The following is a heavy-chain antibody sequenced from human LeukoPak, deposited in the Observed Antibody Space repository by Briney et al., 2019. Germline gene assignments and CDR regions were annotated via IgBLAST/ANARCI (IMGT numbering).Heavy chain of an antibody. Sequence: GGSLRLSCAASGFTFSSYAMSWVRQAPGKGLEWVSAISGSGGSTYYADSVKGRFTISRDNSKNTIYLQMNSLRAEDPAVYYCAEDVGYCSSTSCYIFDYWGQGTLVTVSS. V-gene: IGHV3-23*01. CDR3: AEDVGYCSSTSCYIFDY. J-gene: IGHJ4*02. D-gene: IGHD2-2*02. CDR1: GFTFSSYA. CDR2: ISGSGGST.